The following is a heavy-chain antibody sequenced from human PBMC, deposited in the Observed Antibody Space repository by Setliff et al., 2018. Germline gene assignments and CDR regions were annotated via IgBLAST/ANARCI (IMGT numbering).Heavy chain of an antibody. CDR3: SRLVRYRTRTSCQRLSGDDY. V-gene: IGHV1-18*01. J-gene: IGHJ4*02. Sequence: SVKVSCKASGYTFTDYGVTWVRQAPGQGLEWVGWISPYSGNAYYAPKFQGRVIMTTDTSTTTAYMDLRSLRPDHTAIYFCSRLVRYRTRTSCQRLSGDDYWGQGTLVTVSS. CDR1: GYTFTDYG. D-gene: IGHD2-2*01. CDR2: ISPYSGNA.